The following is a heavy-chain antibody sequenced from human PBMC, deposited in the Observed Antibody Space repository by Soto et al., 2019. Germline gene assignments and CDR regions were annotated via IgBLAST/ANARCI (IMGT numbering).Heavy chain of an antibody. Sequence: VQLLESGGGLVQPGGSLRLSCAASGFTFSSYAMSWVRQAPGKGLEWVSAISGSGGSTYYADSVKGRFTISRDNSKNTLYLQMNSLRAEDTAVYFCAKADSSSWFYWYFDLWGRGTLVTVSS. J-gene: IGHJ2*01. V-gene: IGHV3-23*01. D-gene: IGHD6-13*01. CDR1: GFTFSSYA. CDR2: ISGSGGST. CDR3: AKADSSSWFYWYFDL.